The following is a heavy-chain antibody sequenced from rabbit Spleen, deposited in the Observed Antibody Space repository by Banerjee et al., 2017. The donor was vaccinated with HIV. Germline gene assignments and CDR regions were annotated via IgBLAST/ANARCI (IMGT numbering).Heavy chain of an antibody. J-gene: IGHJ4*01. V-gene: IGHV1S40*01. CDR1: GFSFSGDYY. D-gene: IGHD1-1*01. Sequence: QSLEESGGDLVKPEGSLTLSCTASGFSFSGDYYISWVRQAPGKGLEWIGCIGTGSGSTYYASWAKGRFTISKTSSTTVTLQMTSLTAADTATYFCASGYSDVYFSLWGQGTLVTVS. CDR2: IGTGSGST. CDR3: ASGYSDVYFSL.